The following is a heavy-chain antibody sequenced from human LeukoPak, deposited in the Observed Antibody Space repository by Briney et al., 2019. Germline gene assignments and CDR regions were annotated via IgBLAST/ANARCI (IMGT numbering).Heavy chain of an antibody. Sequence: SETLSLTCTVSGXSISGYYWSWFRQPPGKGLEWIGYIYHSGRTSYNPSLKSRVTISVDTSKNQFSLKLSSVTAADTAVYYCARGVKIEYSSSSRNWYFDLWGRGTLVTVSS. CDR3: ARGVKIEYSSSSRNWYFDL. D-gene: IGHD6-6*01. J-gene: IGHJ2*01. V-gene: IGHV4-59*08. CDR2: IYHSGRT. CDR1: GXSISGYY.